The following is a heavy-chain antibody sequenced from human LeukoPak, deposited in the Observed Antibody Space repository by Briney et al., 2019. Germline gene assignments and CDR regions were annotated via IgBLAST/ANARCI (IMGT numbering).Heavy chain of an antibody. CDR2: INHSGST. Sequence: PSETLSLTCAVYGGSFSGYYWSWIRQPPGKGLEWIGEINHSGSTNYNPPLKSRVTISVDTSKNQFSLKLSSVTAADTAVYYCARVGRRIRWYEPWGQGTLVTVSS. CDR3: ARVGRRIRWYEP. V-gene: IGHV4-34*01. CDR1: GGSFSGYY. D-gene: IGHD4-23*01. J-gene: IGHJ4*02.